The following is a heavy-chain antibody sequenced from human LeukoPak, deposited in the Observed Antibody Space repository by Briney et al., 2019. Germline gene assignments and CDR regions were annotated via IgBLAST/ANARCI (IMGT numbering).Heavy chain of an antibody. V-gene: IGHV3-7*01. D-gene: IGHD4-23*01. CDR1: GFILSTYW. CDR2: IKEDGSEK. J-gene: IGHJ4*02. Sequence: PGGSLRLSCEVSGFILSTYWMGWVRQAPGKGLEWVACIKEDGSEKYYVNSVKGRFTISRDNVKNSIYLQMNSLRGEDTAVYYCVRDGRWPLVGDFWGQGTLVGVSS. CDR3: VRDGRWPLVGDF.